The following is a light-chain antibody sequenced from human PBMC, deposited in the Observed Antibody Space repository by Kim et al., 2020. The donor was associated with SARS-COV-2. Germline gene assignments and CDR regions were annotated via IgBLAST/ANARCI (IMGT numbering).Light chain of an antibody. V-gene: IGKV3-20*01. CDR3: QQYGSSPPT. Sequence: SPGESATLSCRARQSVSSSYLAWYQQKPGQAPRLLIYGASSRATGIPDRFSGSGSGTDFTLTISRLEPEDFAVYYCQQYGSSPPTFGQGTKVDIK. J-gene: IGKJ1*01. CDR2: GAS. CDR1: QSVSSSY.